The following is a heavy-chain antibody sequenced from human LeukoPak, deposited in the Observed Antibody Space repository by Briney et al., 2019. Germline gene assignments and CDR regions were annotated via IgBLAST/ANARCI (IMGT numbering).Heavy chain of an antibody. CDR2: IHHSGST. Sequence: PSETLSLTCAVSGGSISSGNWWSWVRQPPGKGLEWIGEIHHSGSTNYNPSLKSRVTISVDNSKNQFSLKVRSVTATDTAVYYCWHSGYESGFDYWGQGTLVTVSS. D-gene: IGHD5-12*01. CDR3: WHSGYESGFDY. V-gene: IGHV4-4*02. CDR1: GGSISSGNW. J-gene: IGHJ4*02.